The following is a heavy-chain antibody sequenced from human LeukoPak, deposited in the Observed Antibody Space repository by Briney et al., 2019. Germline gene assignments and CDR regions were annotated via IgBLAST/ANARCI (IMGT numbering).Heavy chain of an antibody. V-gene: IGHV5-10-1*01. CDR3: ARQGTPKWFDP. CDR1: GYSLTAFW. J-gene: IGHJ5*02. CDR2: IDPRDSYT. Sequence: GESLKISCQGSGYSLTAFWLDWVRQMPGEGPEWMGRIDPRDSYTNYSPSFQGHVTISSDKSRSTAYLQWSSLKASDTAIYYCARQGTPKWFDPWGQGTLVTVSS. D-gene: IGHD2-15*01.